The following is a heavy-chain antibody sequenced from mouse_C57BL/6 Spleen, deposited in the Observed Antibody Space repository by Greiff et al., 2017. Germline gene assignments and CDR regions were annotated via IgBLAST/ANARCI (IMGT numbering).Heavy chain of an antibody. CDR2: IDPNSGGT. J-gene: IGHJ2*01. D-gene: IGHD4-1*01. Sequence: LQESGAELVKPGASVKLSCKASGYTFTSYWMHWVKQRPGRGLEWIGRIDPNSGGTKYNEKFKSKATLTVDKPSSTAYMQLSSLTSEDSAVYYCARSPANWVHYFDDWGQGTTLTVSS. V-gene: IGHV1-72*01. CDR1: GYTFTSYW. CDR3: ARSPANWVHYFDD.